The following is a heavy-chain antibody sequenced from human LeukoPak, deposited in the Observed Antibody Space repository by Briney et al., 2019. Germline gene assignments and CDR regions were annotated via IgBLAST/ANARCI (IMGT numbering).Heavy chain of an antibody. V-gene: IGHV1-8*01. J-gene: IGHJ3*02. CDR3: ARDLGSYYYDSSGYYGAADAFDI. D-gene: IGHD3-22*01. CDR2: MNPNSGNT. CDR1: GYTFTSYD. Sequence: GASVKVSCKASGYTFTSYDINWVRQATGQGLEWMGWMNPNSGNTGYAQKFQGRVTMTTDTSTSTAYMELRSLRSDDTAVYYCARDLGSYYYDSSGYYGAADAFDIWGQGTMVTVSS.